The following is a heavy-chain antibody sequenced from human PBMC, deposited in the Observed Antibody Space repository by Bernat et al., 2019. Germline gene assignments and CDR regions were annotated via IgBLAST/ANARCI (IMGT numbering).Heavy chain of an antibody. J-gene: IGHJ6*03. V-gene: IGHV4-39*01. Sequence: QLQLQESGPGLVKPSETLSLTCTVSGGSISSSSYYWGWIRQPPGKGLEWIGCIYYSGSTYYNPSLKSRVTISVDTSKNQFCLKLSSVTAADTAVYYCARQGVLVGSSTSWDYYYMDVWGKGTTVTVSS. CDR1: GGSISSSSYY. D-gene: IGHD2-2*01. CDR3: ARQGVLVGSSTSWDYYYMDV. CDR2: IYYSGST.